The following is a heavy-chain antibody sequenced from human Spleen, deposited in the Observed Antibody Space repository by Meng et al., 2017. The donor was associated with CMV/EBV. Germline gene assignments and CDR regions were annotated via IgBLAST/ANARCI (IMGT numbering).Heavy chain of an antibody. D-gene: IGHD6-13*01. V-gene: IGHV2-5*01. J-gene: IGHJ6*02. Sequence: SGPTLVKPTQTLTLTCTFSGFSFSTSGVGVGWIRQPPGKALEWLALIYWNDDKRYSPSLKSRLTITRDTSKNQVVLALTNMDPVDTATYYCAHSLGIAAAGYGMDVWGQGTTVTVSS. CDR2: IYWNDDK. CDR3: AHSLGIAAAGYGMDV. CDR1: GFSFSTSGVG.